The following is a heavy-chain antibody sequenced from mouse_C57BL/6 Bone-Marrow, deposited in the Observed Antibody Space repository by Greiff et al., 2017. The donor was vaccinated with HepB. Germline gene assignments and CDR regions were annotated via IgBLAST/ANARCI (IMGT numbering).Heavy chain of an antibody. CDR1: GFSLSTFGMG. Sequence: QVTLKESGPGILQPSQTLSLTCSFSGFSLSTFGMGVGWIRQPSGKGLEWLAHIWWDDDKYYNPALKSRLTISKDTSKNQVFLKIANVDTADTATYYCARMALLYCYYAMDYWGQGTSVTVSS. CDR2: IWWDDDK. V-gene: IGHV8-8*01. CDR3: ARMALLYCYYAMDY. J-gene: IGHJ4*01. D-gene: IGHD2-1*01.